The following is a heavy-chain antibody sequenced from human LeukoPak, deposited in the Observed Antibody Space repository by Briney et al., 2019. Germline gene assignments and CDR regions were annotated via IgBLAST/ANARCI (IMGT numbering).Heavy chain of an antibody. Sequence: GGSLRLSCAASGFTFSSYEVNWVRQAQGKGLEWVSYISSGGSTIYYADSVKGRFTISRDNAKNSLYLQMNSLRAEDTAVYYCARDLWTSGDYWGQGTLVTVSS. V-gene: IGHV3-48*03. CDR2: ISSGGSTI. CDR3: ARDLWTSGDY. J-gene: IGHJ4*02. CDR1: GFTFSSYE. D-gene: IGHD3/OR15-3a*01.